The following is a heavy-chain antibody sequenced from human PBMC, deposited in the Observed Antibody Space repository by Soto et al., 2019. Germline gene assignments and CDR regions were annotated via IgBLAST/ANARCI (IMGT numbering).Heavy chain of an antibody. Sequence: EVQLVESVGGLVQPGGSLRLSCAASGFTFSSYWMSWVRQAPGKGLEWVANIKQDGSEKYYVDSVKGRFTISRDNAENSLFLQMSSLRAEDTAVYYCARETVELATNGWGQGTLVTVSS. CDR2: IKQDGSEK. CDR1: GFTFSSYW. D-gene: IGHD5-12*01. CDR3: ARETVELATNG. V-gene: IGHV3-7*01. J-gene: IGHJ4*02.